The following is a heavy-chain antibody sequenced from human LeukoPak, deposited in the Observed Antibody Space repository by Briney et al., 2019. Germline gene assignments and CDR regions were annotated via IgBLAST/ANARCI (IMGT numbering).Heavy chain of an antibody. CDR3: ARHPVWGSYRYYGY. CDR2: INHSGST. J-gene: IGHJ4*02. V-gene: IGHV4-39*01. D-gene: IGHD3-16*02. CDR1: GGSISSSNYY. Sequence: PSETLSLTCTVSGGSISSSNYYWGWIRQPPGKGLEWIGEINHSGSTNYNPSLKSRVTISVDTSKNQFSLKLSSVTAADTAVYYCARHPVWGSYRYYGYWGQGTLVTVSS.